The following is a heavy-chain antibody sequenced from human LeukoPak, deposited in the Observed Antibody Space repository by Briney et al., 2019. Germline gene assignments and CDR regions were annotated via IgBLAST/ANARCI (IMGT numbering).Heavy chain of an antibody. J-gene: IGHJ4*02. CDR1: GGSISSYY. V-gene: IGHV4-59*01. CDR2: IYYSGST. D-gene: IGHD3-10*01. CDR3: ARIGGGSGLLFDY. Sequence: SETLSLTCTVSGGSISSYYWSWIRQPPGKGLEWIGYIYYSGSTNYNPSLKSRVTISVDTSKNQFSLKLSSVTAADTAVYYCARIGGGSGLLFDYWGQGTLVTVSS.